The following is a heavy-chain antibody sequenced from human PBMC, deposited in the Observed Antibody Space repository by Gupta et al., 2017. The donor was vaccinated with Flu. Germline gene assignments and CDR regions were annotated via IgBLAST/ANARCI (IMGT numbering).Heavy chain of an antibody. D-gene: IGHD3-22*01. V-gene: IGHV1-69*01. Sequence: QLQLVQPGAEVREPGSSVKVSCRASGDTFRSYIFSWVRQAPGQGLEWMGEIIPMFGTTNNAPKFQGRATITADESTNTVHMELMSLRSEDTAVYYCARHYYDNSGYNWFDPWGQGTLVTVSS. CDR3: ARHYYDNSGYNWFDP. CDR1: GDTFRSYI. J-gene: IGHJ5*02. CDR2: IIPMFGTT.